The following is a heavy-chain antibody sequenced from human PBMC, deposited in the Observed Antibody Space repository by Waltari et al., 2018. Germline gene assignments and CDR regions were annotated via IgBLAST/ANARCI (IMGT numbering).Heavy chain of an antibody. CDR2: LYNGDGT. J-gene: IGHJ6*02. Sequence: EAQLVESGGGLIQPGGSLRLSCAVSGFPVSGNFMTWVRQAPGKGLEWVSILYNGDGTYYADSVKGRFTISRDNSKNTLYLQMNRLRAEDTGVYYCARLTQWLFGMDVWGQGTTVAVSS. CDR3: ARLTQWLFGMDV. CDR1: GFPVSGNF. D-gene: IGHD6-19*01. V-gene: IGHV3-53*01.